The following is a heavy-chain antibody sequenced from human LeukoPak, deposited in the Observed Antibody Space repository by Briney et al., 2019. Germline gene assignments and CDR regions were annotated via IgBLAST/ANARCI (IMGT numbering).Heavy chain of an antibody. V-gene: IGHV4-34*01. Sequence: PSETLSLTCTVYGGSFSDDYWSWVRQPPGEGLQWIGEINPGGSTNKNPSLQSRLIMSVDTSKNQYSLNLTSVTAADTAVYYCARVHGHNLGTLDYWGRGILVTVTS. CDR1: GGSFSDDY. CDR2: INPGGST. J-gene: IGHJ4*02. D-gene: IGHD5-24*01. CDR3: ARVHGHNLGTLDY.